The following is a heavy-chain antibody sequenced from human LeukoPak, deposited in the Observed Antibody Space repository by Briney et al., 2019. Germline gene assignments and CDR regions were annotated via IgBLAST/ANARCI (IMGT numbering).Heavy chain of an antibody. CDR3: ARAGAYSSGWYEAFSWFDP. CDR1: GYTFTSYD. D-gene: IGHD6-19*01. Sequence: GASVKVSCKASGYTFTSYDINWVRQATGQGLERMGWMNPNSGNTGYAQKFQGRVTMTRNTSISTAYMELSSLRSEDTAVYYCARAGAYSSGWYEAFSWFDPWGQGTLVTVSS. CDR2: MNPNSGNT. V-gene: IGHV1-8*01. J-gene: IGHJ5*02.